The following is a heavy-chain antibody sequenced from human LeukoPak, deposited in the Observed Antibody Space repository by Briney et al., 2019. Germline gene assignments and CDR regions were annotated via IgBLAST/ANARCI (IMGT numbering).Heavy chain of an antibody. V-gene: IGHV3-23*01. CDR2: ISGSGGST. D-gene: IGHD6-19*01. J-gene: IGHJ4*02. Sequence: PGGSLRLSCEASGFTFSRYAMSWVRQAPGKGLEWVSAISGSGGSTYYADSVKGRFTIPRDNSKNTLYLQMNSLRAEDTAVYYCAKEGAWGIAVAGTWGYYFDYWGQGTLVTVSS. CDR1: GFTFSRYA. CDR3: AKEGAWGIAVAGTWGYYFDY.